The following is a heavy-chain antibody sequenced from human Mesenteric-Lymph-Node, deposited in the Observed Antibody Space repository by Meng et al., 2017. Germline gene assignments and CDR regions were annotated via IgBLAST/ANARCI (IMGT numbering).Heavy chain of an antibody. CDR2: TYYRSKWYN. Sequence: SQTLSLTCAISGDSVSSNSAAWNWIRQSPSRGLEWLGRTYYRSKWYNDYAVSVKSRITINPDTSKNQFSLQLNSVTPEDTAVYYCARDDLAYDSSGYSSGGIDYWGQGTLVTVSS. J-gene: IGHJ4*02. D-gene: IGHD3-22*01. CDR3: ARDDLAYDSSGYSSGGIDY. CDR1: GDSVSSNSAA. V-gene: IGHV6-1*01.